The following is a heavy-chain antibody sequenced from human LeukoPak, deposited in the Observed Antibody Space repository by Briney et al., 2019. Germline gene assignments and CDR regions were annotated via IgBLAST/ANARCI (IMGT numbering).Heavy chain of an antibody. CDR2: IIPILGIA. CDR3: ARYYYDSSGYCLYY. J-gene: IGHJ4*02. D-gene: IGHD3-22*01. CDR1: GYTFTGYY. Sequence: SVKVSCKAFGYTFTGYYMHWVRQAPGQGLEWMGRIIPILGIANYAQKFQGRVTITADKSTSTAYMELSSLRSEDTAVYYCARYYYDSSGYCLYYWGQGTLVTVSS. V-gene: IGHV1-69*02.